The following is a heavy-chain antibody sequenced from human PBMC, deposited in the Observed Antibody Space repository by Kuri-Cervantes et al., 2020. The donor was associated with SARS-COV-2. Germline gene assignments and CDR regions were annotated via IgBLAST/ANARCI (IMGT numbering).Heavy chain of an antibody. V-gene: IGHV3-23*01. Sequence: GESLKISCASSVFTFSSYAMSWVRQAPGKGLEWVSAISGSGGSTYYADSVKGRFTISRDNSKNTLYLQMNSLRAEDTAVYYCAKIGTQYCSAGSCYVDYWGQGTLVTVSS. CDR2: ISGSGGST. CDR3: AKIGTQYCSAGSCYVDY. D-gene: IGHD2-15*01. CDR1: VFTFSSYA. J-gene: IGHJ4*02.